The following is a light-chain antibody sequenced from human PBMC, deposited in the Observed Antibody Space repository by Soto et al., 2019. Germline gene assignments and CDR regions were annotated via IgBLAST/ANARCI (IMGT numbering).Light chain of an antibody. CDR2: KAS. CDR1: QSISSW. J-gene: IGKJ4*01. CDR3: QQYNGYSLT. Sequence: DIQMTQSPSTLSASVGDRVTITCRASQSISSWLAWYQQKPGKAPKLLIYKASSLESGVPSRFSGSGSGTEFTLTISSLQPDDFATYYCQQYNGYSLTFVGGTKVEIK. V-gene: IGKV1-5*03.